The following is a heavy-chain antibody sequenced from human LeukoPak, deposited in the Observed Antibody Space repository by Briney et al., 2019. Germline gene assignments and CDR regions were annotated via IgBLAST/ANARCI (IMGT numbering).Heavy chain of an antibody. J-gene: IGHJ6*02. Sequence: SETLSLTCAVYGGSFSGYYWSWIRQPPGKGLEWIGEINHSGSTNYNPSLKSRVTISVDTSKNQFSLKLSSVTAADTAVYYCASPWFGETYYYGMDVWGQGTTVTVSS. CDR1: GGSFSGYY. V-gene: IGHV4-34*01. CDR3: ASPWFGETYYYGMDV. CDR2: INHSGST. D-gene: IGHD3-10*01.